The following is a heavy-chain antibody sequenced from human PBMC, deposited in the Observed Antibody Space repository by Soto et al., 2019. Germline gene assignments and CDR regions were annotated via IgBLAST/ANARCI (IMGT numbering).Heavy chain of an antibody. V-gene: IGHV1-2*02. CDR2: INPNSGGT. J-gene: IGHJ6*02. Sequence: ASVEVSCKASGYTFTGYYMHWVRQAPGQGLEWMGWINPNSGGTNYAQKFQGRVTMTRDTSISTAYMELSRLRSDDTAVYYCARVATHYYYYGMDVWGQGTTVTVSS. D-gene: IGHD5-12*01. CDR1: GYTFTGYY. CDR3: ARVATHYYYYGMDV.